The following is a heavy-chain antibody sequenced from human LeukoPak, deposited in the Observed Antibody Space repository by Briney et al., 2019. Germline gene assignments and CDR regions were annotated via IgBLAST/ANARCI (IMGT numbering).Heavy chain of an antibody. CDR3: ATERPDLLIPLAPFDS. CDR2: FDPESGET. D-gene: IGHD1-14*01. Sequence: ASVKVSRKVSGYTLTELSIHWVRQIPGKGLEWLAGFDPESGETFYAQRFQGRVTMTEDTSTDAAYMELSNLRSEDTALYYCATERPDLLIPLAPFDSWGQGTPVTVSS. V-gene: IGHV1-24*01. J-gene: IGHJ4*02. CDR1: GYTLTELS.